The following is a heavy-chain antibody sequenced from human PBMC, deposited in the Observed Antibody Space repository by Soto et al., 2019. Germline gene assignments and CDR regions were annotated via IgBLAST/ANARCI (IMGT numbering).Heavy chain of an antibody. CDR2: INPNSGGT. CDR3: ARGHCTNGVCLPDAFDI. CDR1: GYTFTGHY. Sequence: GASVKVSCKASGYTFTGHYMHWVRQAPGQGLEWMGWINPNSGGTNYAQKFQGWVTMTRDTSISTAYMELSRLRSDDTAVYYCARGHCTNGVCLPDAFDIWGQGTMVTVSS. D-gene: IGHD2-8*01. V-gene: IGHV1-2*04. J-gene: IGHJ3*02.